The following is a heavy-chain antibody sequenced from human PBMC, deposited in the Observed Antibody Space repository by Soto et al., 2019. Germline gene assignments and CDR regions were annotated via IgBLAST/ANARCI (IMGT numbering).Heavy chain of an antibody. CDR3: AKDRLRYCSGGSCYAAIDY. V-gene: IGHV3-30*18. CDR2: ISYDGSNK. CDR1: GFTFSSYG. D-gene: IGHD2-15*01. J-gene: IGHJ4*02. Sequence: GGSLRLSCAASGFTFSSYGMHWVRQAPGKGLEWVAVISYDGSNKYYADSVKGRFTISRDNSKNTLYLQMNSLRAEDTAVYYCAKDRLRYCSGGSCYAAIDYWGQGTLVTVSS.